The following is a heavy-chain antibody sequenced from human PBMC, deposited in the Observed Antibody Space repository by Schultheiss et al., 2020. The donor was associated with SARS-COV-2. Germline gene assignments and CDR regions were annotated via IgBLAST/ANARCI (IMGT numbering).Heavy chain of an antibody. Sequence: SQTLSLTCAVYGGSFSGYYWSWIRQPPGKGLEWIGEINHSGSTNYNPSLKSRVTISVDTSKNQFSLKLSSVTAADTAVYYCARMRREPQRYFDYWGQGTLVTVSS. J-gene: IGHJ4*02. CDR3: ARMRREPQRYFDY. V-gene: IGHV4-34*01. CDR2: INHSGST. CDR1: GGSFSGYY. D-gene: IGHD1-26*01.